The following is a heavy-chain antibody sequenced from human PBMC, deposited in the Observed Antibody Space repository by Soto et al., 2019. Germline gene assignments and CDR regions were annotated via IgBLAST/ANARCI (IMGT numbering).Heavy chain of an antibody. V-gene: IGHV4-34*01. Sequence: SETLSLTCAVYGGSFSGYYWSWIRQPPGKGLEWIGEINHSGSTNYNPSLKSRVTIPVDTSKNQFSLKVNSVIAADTARYYCAHILSGSQFNYWGQGTPVTVS. CDR2: INHSGST. D-gene: IGHD3-9*01. CDR1: GGSFSGYY. J-gene: IGHJ4*02. CDR3: AHILSGSQFNY.